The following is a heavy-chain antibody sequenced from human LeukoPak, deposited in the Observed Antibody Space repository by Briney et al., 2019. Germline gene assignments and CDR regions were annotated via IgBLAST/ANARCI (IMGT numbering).Heavy chain of an antibody. CDR1: GFTFSSYW. D-gene: IGHD3-22*01. V-gene: IGHV3-7*01. Sequence: QTGGSLRLSCAASGFTFSSYWMSWVRQAPGKGLEWVANIKQDGSEKYYVDSVKGRFTISRDNAKNSLYLQTNSLRAEDTAVYYCARAKRRESNYYDCSGYDYWGQGTLVTVSS. J-gene: IGHJ4*02. CDR3: ARAKRRESNYYDCSGYDY. CDR2: IKQDGSEK.